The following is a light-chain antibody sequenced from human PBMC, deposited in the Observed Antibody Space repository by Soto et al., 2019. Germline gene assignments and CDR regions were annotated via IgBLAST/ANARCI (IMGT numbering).Light chain of an antibody. Sequence: DIQMTQSPSSLSASVGDRVTITCRASQSISNYLNWYQQKPGKAPNLLIYAASSLQSGVPSRFSGSGSGTDFTLTISSLQPEDCATYYCQQSYSTPTFGQGTKLEIK. CDR3: QQSYSTPT. V-gene: IGKV1-39*01. CDR1: QSISNY. CDR2: AAS. J-gene: IGKJ2*01.